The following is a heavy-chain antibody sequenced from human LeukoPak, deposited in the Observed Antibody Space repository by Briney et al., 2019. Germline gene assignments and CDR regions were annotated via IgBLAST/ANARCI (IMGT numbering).Heavy chain of an antibody. D-gene: IGHD6-13*01. CDR3: AGDPSSSSWYVNPENWFDP. CDR2: INPNSGGT. J-gene: IGHJ5*02. V-gene: IGHV1-2*02. Sequence: ASVKVSCKASGYTFTGYYMHWVRQAPGQGLEWMGWINPNSGGTNYAQKFQGRVTMTRDTSISTAYMELSRLRSDDTAVYYCAGDPSSSSWYVNPENWFDPWGQGTLVTVSS. CDR1: GYTFTGYY.